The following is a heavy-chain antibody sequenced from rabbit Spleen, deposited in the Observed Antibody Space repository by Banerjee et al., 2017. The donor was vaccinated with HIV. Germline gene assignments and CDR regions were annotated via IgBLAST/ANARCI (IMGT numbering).Heavy chain of an antibody. Sequence: EQLVESGGGLVQPGGSLKLSCKASGFTISSYGVSWVRQAPGKGLEWIGLIDPVFGSPYYATWVNGRFTISSHNAQNTLYLQLSTLTAADTATYFCAREAGYAGYGDGNLWAQAPSSPS. D-gene: IGHD7-1*01. CDR2: IDPVFGSP. V-gene: IGHV1S21*01. CDR3: AREAGYAGYGDGNL. CDR1: GFTISSYG. J-gene: IGHJ4*01.